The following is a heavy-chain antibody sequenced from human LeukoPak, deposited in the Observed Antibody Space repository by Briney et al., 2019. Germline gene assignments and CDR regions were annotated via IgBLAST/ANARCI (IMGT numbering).Heavy chain of an antibody. V-gene: IGHV4-38-2*01. Sequence: SETLSLTCAVSGYSISSGYYWGWIRQPPGKGLEWIGSIYHSGSTYYNPSLKSRVTISVDTSKNQFSLKLSSVTAADTAVYYCARTTFLYYMDVWGKGTTVTVSS. J-gene: IGHJ6*03. CDR1: GYSISSGYY. CDR3: ARTTFLYYMDV. CDR2: IYHSGST. D-gene: IGHD4-11*01.